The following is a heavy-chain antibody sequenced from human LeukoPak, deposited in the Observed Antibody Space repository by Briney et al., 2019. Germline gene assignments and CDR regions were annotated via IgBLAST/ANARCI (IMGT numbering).Heavy chain of an antibody. CDR1: GYSFTSYL. D-gene: IGHD4-11*01. Sequence: GESLKISCKGSGYSFTSYLIGGVRQLPGKGLEGMGIIYPGDSDTRYSPSFQGQVTISADKSISTAYLQWSSLKASDTAMYYCARQRTTNWFDPWGQGTLVTVSS. CDR2: IYPGDSDT. J-gene: IGHJ5*02. V-gene: IGHV5-51*01. CDR3: ARQRTTNWFDP.